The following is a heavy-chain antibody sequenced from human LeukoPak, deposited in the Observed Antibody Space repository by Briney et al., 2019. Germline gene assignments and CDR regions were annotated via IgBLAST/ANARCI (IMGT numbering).Heavy chain of an antibody. CDR3: AKDRGHIVVVTAMDY. CDR2: ISDSGGST. J-gene: IGHJ4*02. V-gene: IGHV3-23*01. D-gene: IGHD2-21*02. CDR1: GFTFSSYA. Sequence: GGSLRLSCAASGFTFSSYAMSWVRQAPGKGLEWVSAISDSGGSTYYADSVKGRFTISRDNSKNTLYLQMNSLRAEDTAVYYCAKDRGHIVVVTAMDYWGQGTLVTVSS.